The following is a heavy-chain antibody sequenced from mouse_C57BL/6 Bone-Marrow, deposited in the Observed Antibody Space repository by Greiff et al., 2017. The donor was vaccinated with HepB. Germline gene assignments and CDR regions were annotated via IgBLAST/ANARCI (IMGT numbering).Heavy chain of an antibody. CDR1: GFTFSSYG. J-gene: IGHJ1*03. CDR3: ARHLYWYFDV. Sequence: DVQLVESGGDLVKPGGSLKLSCAASGFTFSSYGMSWVRQTPDKRLEWVATISSGGSYTYYPDSVKGRFTISRDNAKNTLYLQISSLKSEDTAMYYCARHLYWYFDVWGTGTTVTVSS. V-gene: IGHV5-6*01. CDR2: ISSGGSYT.